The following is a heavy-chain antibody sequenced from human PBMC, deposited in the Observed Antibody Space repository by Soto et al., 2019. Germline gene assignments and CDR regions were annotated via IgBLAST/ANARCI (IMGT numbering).Heavy chain of an antibody. V-gene: IGHV3-21*01. CDR2: ISSSSSYI. CDR1: GFTFSSYS. CDR3: ARWGSTSSRYYYGMDV. D-gene: IGHD2-2*01. Sequence: TGGSLRLSCAASGFTFSSYSMNWVRQAPGKGLEWVSSISSSSSYIYYADSVKGRFTISRDNAKNSLYLQMNSLRAEDTAVYYCARWGSTSSRYYYGMDVWGQGTTVTVSS. J-gene: IGHJ6*02.